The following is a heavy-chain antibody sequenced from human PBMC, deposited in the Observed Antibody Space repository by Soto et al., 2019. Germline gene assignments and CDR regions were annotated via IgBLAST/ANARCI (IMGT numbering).Heavy chain of an antibody. V-gene: IGHV4-38-2*02. CDR2: IYPTGTT. J-gene: IGHJ4*02. CDR3: ERDENYCLYYFDH. CDR1: GYFISNGYY. Sequence: SETLSLTCAVSGYFISNGYYWDWIRQPPGKGLERIGSIYPTGTTYYNPSLKSRVTIYVDTSKNHFSLKLTSVTAADTAVYYCERDENYCLYYFDHWGQGTLDTVSS. D-gene: IGHD1-7*01.